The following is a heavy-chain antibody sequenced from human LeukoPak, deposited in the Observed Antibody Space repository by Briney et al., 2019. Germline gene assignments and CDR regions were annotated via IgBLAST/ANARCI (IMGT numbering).Heavy chain of an antibody. J-gene: IGHJ4*02. V-gene: IGHV5-51*01. CDR1: GSPFTSYW. Sequence: GEPLNISCKGSGSPFTSYWIAGAGQLPGKGLEWMRIIYPGDSDTRYSPSFQAEVTISADKCISTAYLQWSSMKASDTAMYYCARPTPHKYSSGWDPLDYWGQGTLVTVSS. D-gene: IGHD6-19*01. CDR2: IYPGDSDT. CDR3: ARPTPHKYSSGWDPLDY.